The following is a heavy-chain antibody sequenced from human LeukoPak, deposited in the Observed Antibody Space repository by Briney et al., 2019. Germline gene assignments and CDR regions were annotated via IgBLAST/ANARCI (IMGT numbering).Heavy chain of an antibody. Sequence: GGSLRLSCAASGFTFRTYAMNWVRQAPGKGLEWVSGIGVSGSTYYADSVKGRFTISRDNSKNTLYRQINSLRVEDTAVYYCATALLRASTYMDVWGKGTTVTVSS. CDR1: GFTFRTYA. J-gene: IGHJ6*03. CDR3: ATALLRASTYMDV. D-gene: IGHD1-1*01. V-gene: IGHV3-23*01. CDR2: IGVSGST.